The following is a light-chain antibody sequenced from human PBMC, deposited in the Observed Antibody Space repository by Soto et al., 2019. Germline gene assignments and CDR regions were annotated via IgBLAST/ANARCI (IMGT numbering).Light chain of an antibody. CDR1: GSDVGAYKY. CDR3: SSYTTSSTRV. CDR2: EVT. Sequence: QSVLTQPRSVSGSPGQSVTISCTGTGSDVGAYKYVSWYQQHPGKVPKLIIYEVTNRPSGVSNRFSGSKSGNTASLTISGLQAEDEADYYCSSYTTSSTRVFGPGTKLTVL. J-gene: IGLJ1*01. V-gene: IGLV2-14*01.